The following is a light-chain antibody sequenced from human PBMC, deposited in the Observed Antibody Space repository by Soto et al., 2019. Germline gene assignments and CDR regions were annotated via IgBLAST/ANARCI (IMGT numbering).Light chain of an antibody. J-gene: IGKJ3*01. CDR3: QQYGDSPFT. CDR1: QSVVNSY. Sequence: IVLTQSPGTLSLSPGERAILSCRASQSVVNSYLAWFQHKPGQAPRLLIHDASRRATGIPDRFSGSGSGTDFTLTISRLEPEDFAVYYCQQYGDSPFTFGPGTRVDIK. CDR2: DAS. V-gene: IGKV3-20*01.